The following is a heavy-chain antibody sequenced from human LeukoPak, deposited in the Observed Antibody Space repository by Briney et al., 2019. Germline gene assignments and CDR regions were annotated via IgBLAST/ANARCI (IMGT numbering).Heavy chain of an antibody. CDR2: ISYDGSNK. CDR1: GFTFSNAW. V-gene: IGHV3-30-3*01. CDR3: AREGLPDYYYYYGMDV. J-gene: IGHJ6*02. Sequence: GGSLRLSCAASGFTFSNAWMSWVRQAPGKGLEWVAVISYDGSNKYYADSVKGRFTISRDNSKNTLYLQMNSLRAEDTAVYYCAREGLPDYYYYYGMDVWGQGTTVTVSS.